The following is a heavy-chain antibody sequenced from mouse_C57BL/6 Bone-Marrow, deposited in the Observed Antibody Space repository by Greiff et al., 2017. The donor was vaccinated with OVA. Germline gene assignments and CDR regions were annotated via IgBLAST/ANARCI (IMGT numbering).Heavy chain of an antibody. D-gene: IGHD2-5*01. CDR1: GYTFTSYW. J-gene: IGHJ1*03. CDR3: ARPLYSNSWYFDV. Sequence: QVQLKQPGAELVKPGASVKLSCKASGYTFTSYWMHWVKQRPGQGLEWIGMIHPNSGSTNYNEKFKSKATLTVDKSSSTAYMQLSSLTSEDSAVYYCARPLYSNSWYFDVWGTGTTVTVSS. CDR2: IHPNSGST. V-gene: IGHV1-64*01.